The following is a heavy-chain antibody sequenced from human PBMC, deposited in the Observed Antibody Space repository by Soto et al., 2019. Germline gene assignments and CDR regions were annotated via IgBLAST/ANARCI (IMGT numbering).Heavy chain of an antibody. CDR1: GYTFTSYG. Sequence: ASVKVSCKASGYTFTSYGISWVRQAPGQGLEWMGWISAYNGNTNYAQKLQGRVTMTTDTSTSTAYMELRSLRSDDTAVYYCARVRRRCSSTSCLYYYYYYGMDVWSEGTTVPVSS. CDR3: ARVRRRCSSTSCLYYYYYYGMDV. D-gene: IGHD2-2*01. CDR2: ISAYNGNT. V-gene: IGHV1-18*04. J-gene: IGHJ6*04.